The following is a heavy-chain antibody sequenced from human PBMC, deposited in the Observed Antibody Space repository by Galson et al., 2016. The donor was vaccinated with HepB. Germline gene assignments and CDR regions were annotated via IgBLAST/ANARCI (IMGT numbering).Heavy chain of an antibody. D-gene: IGHD5-18*01. CDR2: ISSSGGRT. V-gene: IGHV3-64D*06. CDR1: GFTFSSYT. CDR3: LSDQFSFGYVDDY. Sequence: SLRLSCAASGFTFSSYTLHWVRQAPGKGLEFVSAISSSGGRTFYADSVNDRFTISRDNAKNTLYLQMSSLRAEDTAVYYCLSDQFSFGYVDDYWGQGTLVTVSS. J-gene: IGHJ4*02.